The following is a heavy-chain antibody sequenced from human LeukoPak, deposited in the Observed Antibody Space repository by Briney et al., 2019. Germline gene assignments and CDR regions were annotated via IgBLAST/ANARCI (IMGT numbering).Heavy chain of an antibody. CDR1: GFTFSSYS. Sequence: GGSLRLSCAASGFTFSSYSMNWVRQAPGKGLEWVSYISSSSSTIYYADSVEGRFTISRDNAKNSLYLQMNSLRAEDTAVYYCARDPDDYDRPAGDPWGQGTLVTVSS. V-gene: IGHV3-48*01. CDR3: ARDPDDYDRPAGDP. CDR2: ISSSSSTI. D-gene: IGHD3-16*01. J-gene: IGHJ5*02.